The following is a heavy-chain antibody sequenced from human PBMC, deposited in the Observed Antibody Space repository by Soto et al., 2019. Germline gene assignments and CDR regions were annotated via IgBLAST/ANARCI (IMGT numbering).Heavy chain of an antibody. V-gene: IGHV4-34*01. CDR3: ASFEGYYDSSGYSH. CDR1: GGSFSGYY. CDR2: INHSGST. J-gene: IGHJ4*02. D-gene: IGHD3-22*01. Sequence: PSETLSLTCAVYGGSFSGYYWSWIRQPPGKGLEWIGEINHSGSTNYNPSLKSRVTISVDTSKNQFSLKLSSVTAADTAVYYCASFEGYYDSSGYSHWGQGTLVTVSS.